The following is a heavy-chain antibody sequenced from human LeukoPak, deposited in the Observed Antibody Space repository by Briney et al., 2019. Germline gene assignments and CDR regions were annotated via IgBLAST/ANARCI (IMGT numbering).Heavy chain of an antibody. V-gene: IGHV3-23*01. CDR1: GFTFSSYA. J-gene: IGHJ5*02. CDR3: ARGLSPIAVAGTGRYNWFDP. D-gene: IGHD6-19*01. CDR2: ISGSGGSK. Sequence: PGGSLRLSCAASGFTFSSYAMSWVRQAPGKGLEWVSAISGSGGSKYYADSVKGRFTISRDNSKNTLYLQMNSLRAEDTAVYYCARGLSPIAVAGTGRYNWFDPWGQGTLVTVSS.